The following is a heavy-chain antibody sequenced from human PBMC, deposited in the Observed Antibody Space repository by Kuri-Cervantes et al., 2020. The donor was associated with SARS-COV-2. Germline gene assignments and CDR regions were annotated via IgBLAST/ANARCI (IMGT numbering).Heavy chain of an antibody. Sequence: ASVKVSCKASGYTFTGYYMHWVRQAPGQGLEWMGWINPNSGGTNYAQKFQGRVTMTRDTSISTAYMELSSLRSDDTAIYYCARQLGDGINYYFDHWGQGALVTVSS. CDR2: INPNSGGT. V-gene: IGHV1-2*02. J-gene: IGHJ4*02. CDR3: ARQLGDGINYYFDH. D-gene: IGHD1-1*01. CDR1: GYTFTGYY.